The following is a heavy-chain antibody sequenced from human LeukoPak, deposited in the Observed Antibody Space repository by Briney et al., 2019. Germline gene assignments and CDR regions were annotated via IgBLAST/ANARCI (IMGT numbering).Heavy chain of an antibody. CDR2: IYSGGNT. CDR3: ARESSWGIFDY. J-gene: IGHJ4*02. CDR1: GFTFSSYA. V-gene: IGHV3-53*01. Sequence: GGSLRLSCAASGFTFSSYAMSWVRQAPGKGLEWVSVIYSGGNTYYADSVKGRFTISRDNSKNTLFLQMNSLRAGDTAVYYCARESSWGIFDYWGQGPLVTVSS. D-gene: IGHD2-2*01.